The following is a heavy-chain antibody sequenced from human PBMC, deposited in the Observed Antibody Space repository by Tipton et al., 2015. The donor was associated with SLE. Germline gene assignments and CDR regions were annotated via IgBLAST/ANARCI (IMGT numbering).Heavy chain of an antibody. CDR3: ARAGNSSWYGDYFDY. CDR1: GGSISSSSYY. CDR2: IYYSGST. D-gene: IGHD6-13*01. J-gene: IGHJ4*02. V-gene: IGHV4-30-4*08. Sequence: TLSLTCTVSGGSISSSSYYWGWIRQPPGKGLEWIGYIYYSGSTYYNPSLKSRVTISVDTSKNQFSLKLSSVTAADTAVYYCARAGNSSWYGDYFDYWGQGTLVSVSS.